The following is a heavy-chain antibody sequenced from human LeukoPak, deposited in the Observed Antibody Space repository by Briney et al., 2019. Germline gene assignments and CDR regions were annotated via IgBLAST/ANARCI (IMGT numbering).Heavy chain of an antibody. D-gene: IGHD5-18*01. CDR2: ISGSGGST. CDR3: AKNGRGYSSDYFDY. V-gene: IGHV3-23*01. CDR1: GFTFSSYA. J-gene: IGHJ4*02. Sequence: TGGSLRLSCAASGFTFSSYAMSWVRQAPGKGLEWVSAISGSGGSTYYADSAKGRFTISRDNSKNTLYLQMNTLRPEDTAVYSCAKNGRGYSSDYFDYWGQGTLVTVSS.